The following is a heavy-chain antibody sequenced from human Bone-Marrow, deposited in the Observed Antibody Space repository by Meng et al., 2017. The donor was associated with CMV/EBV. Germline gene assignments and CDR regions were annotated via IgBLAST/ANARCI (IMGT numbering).Heavy chain of an antibody. J-gene: IGHJ4*02. CDR1: GFTFSSYW. CDR2: IKQDGSEK. Sequence: GESLKISCAASGFTFSSYWMSWVRQAPGKGLEWVANIKQDGSEKYYVDSVKGRFTISRDNAKNSLYLQMNTLRAVDTAVYYCARDRRGYESSGYYSGDYFDYWGQGTRVTVYS. D-gene: IGHD3-22*01. CDR3: ARDRRGYESSGYYSGDYFDY. V-gene: IGHV3-7*01.